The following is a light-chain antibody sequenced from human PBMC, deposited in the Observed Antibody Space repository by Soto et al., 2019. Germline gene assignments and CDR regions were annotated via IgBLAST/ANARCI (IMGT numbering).Light chain of an antibody. Sequence: EIVLTQSPGTLSLSPGERATLSCRASQSVDSRYLAWYQQTPGQVPRLLIFAASSRATGISDRFSGSGSGSNFTLSIGRLEPGDFAEYYCQQFGSAFTLGQGTRLEIK. V-gene: IGKV3-20*01. CDR2: AAS. CDR3: QQFGSAFT. CDR1: QSVDSRY. J-gene: IGKJ5*01.